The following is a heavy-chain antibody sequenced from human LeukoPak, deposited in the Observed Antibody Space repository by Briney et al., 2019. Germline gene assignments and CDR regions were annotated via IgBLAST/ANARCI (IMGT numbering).Heavy chain of an antibody. V-gene: IGHV1-2*06. D-gene: IGHD3-3*01. CDR1: GYTFTGYY. CDR3: AREGGEYYDFWSGYYWIDY. J-gene: IGHJ4*02. CDR2: INPNSGGT. Sequence: EASVKVSCKASGYTFTGYYMHWVRQAPGQGLEWMGRINPNSGGTNYAQKLQGRVTMTRDTSISTAYMELSRLRSDDTAVYCCAREGGEYYDFWSGYYWIDYWGQGTLVTVSS.